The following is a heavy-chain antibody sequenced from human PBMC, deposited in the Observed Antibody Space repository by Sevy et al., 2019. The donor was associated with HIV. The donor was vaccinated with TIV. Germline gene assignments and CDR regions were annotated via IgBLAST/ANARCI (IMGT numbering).Heavy chain of an antibody. D-gene: IGHD2-8*02. Sequence: GGSLRLSCAASGFTFSTYAMGWVRQAPGKGLEWVSAISNSGGNTYYAGSVEGRFTISRDNSKNTLYLQMNSLRAEDTAVYYWAKDGAPYCTGGICFPYWFFDLWGRGTLVTVSS. V-gene: IGHV3-23*01. CDR2: ISNSGGNT. J-gene: IGHJ2*01. CDR3: AKDGAPYCTGGICFPYWFFDL. CDR1: GFTFSTYA.